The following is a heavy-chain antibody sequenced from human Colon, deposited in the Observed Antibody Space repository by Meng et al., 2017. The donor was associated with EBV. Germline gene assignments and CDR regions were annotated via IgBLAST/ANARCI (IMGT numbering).Heavy chain of an antibody. CDR1: GGSRRSGNYY. J-gene: IGHJ4*02. V-gene: IGHV4-30-4*01. CDR3: ASFDHIPRRNYFDY. CDR2: IHHSGSA. D-gene: IGHD2-21*01. Sequence: VPVQQPAPRLVRPPHTLAPPRTVSGGSRRSGNYYWSWIRQPPGKGLEWIGYIHHSGSAYYNPSLKSRVSISVDTSKNQFSLNLNSMTAADTAVYYCASFDHIPRRNYFDYWGQGTLVTVSS.